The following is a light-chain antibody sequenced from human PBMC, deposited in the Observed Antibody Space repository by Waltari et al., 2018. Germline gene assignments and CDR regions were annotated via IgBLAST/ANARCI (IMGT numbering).Light chain of an antibody. CDR2: SDH. V-gene: IGLV1-44*01. CDR1: SSNIGKNS. Sequence: QSVLTQPPSASGTPGQSVTMSRSGSSSNIGKNSVNWYQQVPGTAPKLLIYSDHQRPSGVPARFFGSKSDTSASLAISGLQSDDEADYYCATWDDSLKGWVFGGGTKLTVL. CDR3: ATWDDSLKGWV. J-gene: IGLJ3*02.